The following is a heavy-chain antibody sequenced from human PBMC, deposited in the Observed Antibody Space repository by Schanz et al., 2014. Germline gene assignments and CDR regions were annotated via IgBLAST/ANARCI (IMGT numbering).Heavy chain of an antibody. CDR3: AKVDRTRYYAMDV. Sequence: QVQLVQSWAEVKKPGSSVKVSCKASGGTFSSSTLTWVRQAPGQGLEWMGRIIPILDKTNYAQKFQGRVTMTADKSTSTVYMEVSGLRSEDTAVYYCAKVDRTRYYAMDVWGQGTTVTVSS. V-gene: IGHV1-69*08. D-gene: IGHD3-9*01. CDR1: GGTFSSST. CDR2: IIPILDKT. J-gene: IGHJ6*02.